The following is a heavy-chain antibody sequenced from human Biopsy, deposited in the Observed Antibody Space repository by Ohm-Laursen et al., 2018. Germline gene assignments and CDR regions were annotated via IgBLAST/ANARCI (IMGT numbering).Heavy chain of an antibody. CDR1: GFTFSSYP. J-gene: IGHJ4*02. CDR3: ARGGADFHGTDS. D-gene: IGHD3-3*01. Sequence: SLGLSCAASGFTFSSYPINWVRQAPGKGLEWVSSITRDCFYMFYADSVKGRFTISRDYAKNLVSLEMNSLRVEDTAVYYCARGGADFHGTDSWGQGTLVSVSS. CDR2: ITRDCFYM. V-gene: IGHV3-21*06.